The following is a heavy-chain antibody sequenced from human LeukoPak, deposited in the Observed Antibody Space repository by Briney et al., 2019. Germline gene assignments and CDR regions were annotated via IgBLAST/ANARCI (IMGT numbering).Heavy chain of an antibody. CDR1: GFTFSSYA. CDR3: ARCIAVAGDLYYYGMDV. D-gene: IGHD6-19*01. CDR2: ISYDGSNK. J-gene: IGHJ6*02. Sequence: GGSLRLSCAASGFTFSSYAMHWVRQAPGKGLEWVAVISYDGSNKYYADSVKGRFTISRDNSKNTLYLQMNSLRAEDTAVYYCARCIAVAGDLYYYGMDVWGQGTTVTVSS. V-gene: IGHV3-30*04.